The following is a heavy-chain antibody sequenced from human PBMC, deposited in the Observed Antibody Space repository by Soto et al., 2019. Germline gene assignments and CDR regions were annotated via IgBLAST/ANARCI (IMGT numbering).Heavy chain of an antibody. CDR2: TYFRSKWQY. CDR1: GDSVSSNSAA. CDR3: ASSEQWLTT. Sequence: SQTLSLTCAISGDSVSSNSAAWNWIRQSPSRGLEWLGRTYFRSKWQYGYAASVRSRITIKADTSKNQFSLQLNSVTPEDTAVYSCASSEQWLTTWGQGTLVTVSS. D-gene: IGHD6-19*01. V-gene: IGHV6-1*01. J-gene: IGHJ5*02.